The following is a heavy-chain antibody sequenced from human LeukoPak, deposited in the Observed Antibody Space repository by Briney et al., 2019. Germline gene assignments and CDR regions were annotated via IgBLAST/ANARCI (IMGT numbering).Heavy chain of an antibody. D-gene: IGHD1-1*01. J-gene: IGHJ5*02. CDR1: GYTFTGYY. CDR3: AIELSYPGWFDP. Sequence: GASVKVSCKASGYTFTGYYIHWVRQAPGQGLEWMGWINPNSGGTNYAQKFQGRVTMTRDTSISTAYMEVSRLRSDDTAVYYCAIELSYPGWFDPWGQGTLVTVSS. CDR2: INPNSGGT. V-gene: IGHV1-2*02.